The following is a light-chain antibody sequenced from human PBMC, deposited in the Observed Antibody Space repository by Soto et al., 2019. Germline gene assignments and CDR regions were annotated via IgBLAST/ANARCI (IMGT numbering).Light chain of an antibody. V-gene: IGKV3-11*01. CDR2: DAS. CDR1: QSVRTY. J-gene: IGKJ5*01. CDR3: QQRSSWPIT. Sequence: EIVLTQSPITRSLSPGERATLSCRASQSVRTYLAWYQVKPGQAPRLLIYDASNRATGIPARFSGSGSGTDFTLTISSLEPEDFAVYYCQQRSSWPITFGQGRRLEIK.